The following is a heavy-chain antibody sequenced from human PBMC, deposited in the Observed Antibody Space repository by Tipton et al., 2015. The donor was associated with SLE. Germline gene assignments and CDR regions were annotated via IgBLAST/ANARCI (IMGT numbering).Heavy chain of an antibody. CDR3: ARGGLAAAGRFDY. CDR2: INPNSGGT. D-gene: IGHD6-13*01. V-gene: IGHV1-2*04. CDR1: RYTFTGYY. J-gene: IGHJ4*02. Sequence: QSGPEVKKPGASVKVSCKASRYTFTGYYMHWVRQAPGQGLEWMGWINPNSGGTNYAQKFQGWVTMTRDTSISTAYMELSRLRSDDTAVYYCARGGLAAAGRFDYWGQGTLVTVSS.